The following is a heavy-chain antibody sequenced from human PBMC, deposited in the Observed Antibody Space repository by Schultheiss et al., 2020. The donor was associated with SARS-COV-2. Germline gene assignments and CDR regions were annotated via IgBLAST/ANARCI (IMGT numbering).Heavy chain of an antibody. D-gene: IGHD6-13*01. V-gene: IGHV3-64*01. CDR3: ARDAAAADSNYYYGMDV. Sequence: GGSLRLSCAASGFTFSSYAMHWVRQAPGKGLEYVSAISSNGGSTYYANSVKGRFTISRDNSKNTLYLQMGSLRAEDMAVYYCARDAAAADSNYYYGMDVWGQGTTVTVSS. CDR1: GFTFSSYA. J-gene: IGHJ6*02. CDR2: ISSNGGST.